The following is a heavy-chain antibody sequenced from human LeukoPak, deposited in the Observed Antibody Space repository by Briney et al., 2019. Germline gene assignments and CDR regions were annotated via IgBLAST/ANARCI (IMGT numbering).Heavy chain of an antibody. V-gene: IGHV4-59*08. CDR1: GGSISSYY. D-gene: IGHD3-10*01. CDR3: ALSPGYYYGSGSYPNDAFDI. CDR2: IYYSGST. J-gene: IGHJ3*02. Sequence: SETLSLTCTVSGGSISSYYWSWIRQPPGKGPEGVGYIYYSGSTNYNPSLKSRVTISVDTSKNQFSLKLSSVTAADTAVYYCALSPGYYYGSGSYPNDAFDIWGQGTMVTVSS.